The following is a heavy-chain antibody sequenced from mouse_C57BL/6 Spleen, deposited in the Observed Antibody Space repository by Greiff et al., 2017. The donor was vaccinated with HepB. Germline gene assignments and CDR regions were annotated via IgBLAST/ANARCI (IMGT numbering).Heavy chain of an antibody. CDR2: ISYDGSN. D-gene: IGHD2-12*01. J-gene: IGHJ3*01. CDR1: GYSITSGYY. V-gene: IGHV3-6*01. Sequence: DVQLQESGPGLVKPSQSLSLTCSVTGYSITSGYYWNWIRQFPGNKLEWMGYISYDGSNNYNPSLKNRISITRDTSKNQFFLKLNSVTTEDTATYYCARSSPYYNPFAYWGQGTLVTVSA. CDR3: ARSSPYYNPFAY.